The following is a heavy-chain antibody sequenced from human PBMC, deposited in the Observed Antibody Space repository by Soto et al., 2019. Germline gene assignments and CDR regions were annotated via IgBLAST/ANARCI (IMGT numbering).Heavy chain of an antibody. CDR1: GYTFTGYY. CDR3: ATPTPLRGAMITNRNFDF. J-gene: IGHJ4*02. CDR2: INPNSGGT. D-gene: IGHD3-10*01. Sequence: ASVKVSCKASGYTFTGYYTHWVRQAPGQGLEWMGWINPNSGGTNYAQKFQGRVTMTRDTSISTAYMELSRLRSDDTAVYYCATPTPLRGAMITNRNFDFWGQGALVTVSS. V-gene: IGHV1-2*02.